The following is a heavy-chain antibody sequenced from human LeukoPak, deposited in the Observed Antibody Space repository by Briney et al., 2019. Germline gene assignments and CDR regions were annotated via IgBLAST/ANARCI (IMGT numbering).Heavy chain of an antibody. V-gene: IGHV4-59*01. CDR3: ARDNGRRYFDL. Sequence: SETLSLTCTVSGGSISSYCWSWIRQPPGKGLEWIGYIYSSGSTNYNPSLKSRVTISVDTSKNQFSLKLRSVTAADTAVYYCARDNGRRYFDLWGRGTLVTVSS. CDR2: IYSSGST. J-gene: IGHJ2*01. CDR1: GGSISSYC.